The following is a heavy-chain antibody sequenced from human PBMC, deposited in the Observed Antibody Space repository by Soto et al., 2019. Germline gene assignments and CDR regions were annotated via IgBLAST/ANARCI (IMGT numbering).Heavy chain of an antibody. CDR3: ARDNHSDFVGNAMDV. CDR1: AGTFSSYA. D-gene: IGHD4-4*01. CDR2: IIPILGTA. J-gene: IGHJ6*02. Sequence: QVQLVQSGAEVKMPGSSVKVSCKASAGTFSSYAISCVRQAPGQELEYMGGIIPILGTANNAQKFQGRVSIISDESTSTTYLELSRMRSKNSAVYSCARDNHSDFVGNAMDVRGQGIKVTGSS. V-gene: IGHV1-69*01.